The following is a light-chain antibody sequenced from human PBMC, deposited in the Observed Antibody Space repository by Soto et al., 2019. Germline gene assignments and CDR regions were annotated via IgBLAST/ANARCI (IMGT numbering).Light chain of an antibody. Sequence: EIVMTQSPATLSVSPGERATLSCRASQSVSSNLAWYQQKRGQAPRLLIYGASTRATGIPARFSGSGSGTEFPLTISSLQSEDFAVYYCQQYNNWPRSFGQGTKVEIK. CDR2: GAS. CDR3: QQYNNWPRS. J-gene: IGKJ1*01. CDR1: QSVSSN. V-gene: IGKV3-15*01.